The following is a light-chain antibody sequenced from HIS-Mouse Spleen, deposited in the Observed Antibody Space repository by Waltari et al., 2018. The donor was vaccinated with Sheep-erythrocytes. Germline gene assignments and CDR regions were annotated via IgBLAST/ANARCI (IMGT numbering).Light chain of an antibody. V-gene: IGKV3-15*01. CDR3: QQYNNWPKT. Sequence: IFMPPSPATLSVSPGLRAPLSCRASQSGSSHLAWYQQKPGQAPRLLIYGASTRATGIPARFSGSGSGTEFTLTISSMQSEDFAVYYCQQYNNWPKTFGQGTKLEIK. CDR2: GAS. J-gene: IGKJ2*01. CDR1: QSGSSH.